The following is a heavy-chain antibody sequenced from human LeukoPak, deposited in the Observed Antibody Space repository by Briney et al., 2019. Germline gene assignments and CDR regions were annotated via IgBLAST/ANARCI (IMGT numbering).Heavy chain of an antibody. J-gene: IGHJ6*03. CDR1: GGTFSSYA. CDR3: ARSGSGRYYYKDV. Sequence: SVKVSCKASGGTFSSYAISWVRQAPGQGLEWMGRIIPILGIANYAQKFQGRVTITADTSTSTAYMELRSLRSDDTAVYYCARSGSGRYYYKDVWGKGTTVTVSS. V-gene: IGHV1-69*04. D-gene: IGHD3-10*01. CDR2: IIPILGIA.